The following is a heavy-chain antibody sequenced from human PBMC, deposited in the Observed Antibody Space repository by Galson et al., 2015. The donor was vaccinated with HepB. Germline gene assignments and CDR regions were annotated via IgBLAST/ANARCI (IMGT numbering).Heavy chain of an antibody. CDR3: ARDSGSGSYYHWFDP. V-gene: IGHV1-18*01. J-gene: IGHJ5*02. Sequence: SVKVSCKASGYTFTSYGISWVRQAPGQGLAWMGWISAYNGNTNYAQKLQGRVTMTTDTSTSTAYMELRSLRSDDTAVYYCARDSGSGSYYHWFDPWGQGTLVTVSS. CDR2: ISAYNGNT. CDR1: GYTFTSYG. D-gene: IGHD3-10*01.